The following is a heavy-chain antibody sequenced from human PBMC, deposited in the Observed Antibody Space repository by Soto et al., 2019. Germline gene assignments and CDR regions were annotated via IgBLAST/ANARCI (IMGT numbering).Heavy chain of an antibody. CDR2: IIPIFGTA. V-gene: IGHV1-69*13. CDR3: ARSSAAVTTSDYFDY. CDR1: GGTFSSYA. J-gene: IGHJ4*02. Sequence: SVKVSCKASGGTFSSYAISWVRQAPGQGLEWMGGIIPIFGTANYAQKFQGRVTITADESTSTAYMELSSLRSEDTAVYYCARSSAAVTTSDYFDYWGQGTLVTAPQ. D-gene: IGHD4-17*01.